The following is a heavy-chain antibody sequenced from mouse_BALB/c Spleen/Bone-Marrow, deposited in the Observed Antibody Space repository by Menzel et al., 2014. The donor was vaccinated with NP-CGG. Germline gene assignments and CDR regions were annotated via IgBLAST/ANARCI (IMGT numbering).Heavy chain of an antibody. J-gene: IGHJ4*01. CDR3: ARRDYDYDDYSMDY. Sequence: VKVVESGAELVKPGASVKLSCKTSGYTFTSYWIQWVKQRPGQGLGWIGEMFPRTGATYYNERFRGRATLTIDTSSSTAYMQLSSLTSEDSAVYFCARRDYDYDDYSMDYWGQGTPVTVSS. D-gene: IGHD2-4*01. V-gene: IGHV1S132*01. CDR2: MFPRTGAT. CDR1: GYTFTSYW.